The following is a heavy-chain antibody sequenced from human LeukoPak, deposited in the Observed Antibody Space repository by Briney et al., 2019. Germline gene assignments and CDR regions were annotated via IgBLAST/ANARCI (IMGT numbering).Heavy chain of an antibody. Sequence: GESMKISCKGSGYSFTSYWIGWVRQMPGKCLEWMGIIYPGDSDTRYSPSFQGQVTISADKSISTAYLQWSSLKASDTAMYYCVRGSYSSGWYNLFDYWGQGTLVTVSS. D-gene: IGHD6-19*01. CDR1: GYSFTSYW. J-gene: IGHJ4*02. V-gene: IGHV5-51*01. CDR3: VRGSYSSGWYNLFDY. CDR2: IYPGDSDT.